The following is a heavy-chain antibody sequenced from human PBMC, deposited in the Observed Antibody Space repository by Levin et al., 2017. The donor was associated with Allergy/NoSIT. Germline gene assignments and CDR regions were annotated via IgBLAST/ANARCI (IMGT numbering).Heavy chain of an antibody. J-gene: IGHJ3*02. Sequence: GGSLRLSCAASGFTFSSYSMNWVRQAPGKGLEWVSSISSSSSYIYYADSVKGRFTISRDNAKNSLYLQMNSLRAEDTAVYYCASRPLYSGSWGAFDIWGQGTMVTVSS. CDR2: ISSSSSYI. V-gene: IGHV3-21*01. CDR3: ASRPLYSGSWGAFDI. CDR1: GFTFSSYS. D-gene: IGHD1-26*01.